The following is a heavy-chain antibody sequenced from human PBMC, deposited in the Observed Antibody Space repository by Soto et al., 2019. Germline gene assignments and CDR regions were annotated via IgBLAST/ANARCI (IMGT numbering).Heavy chain of an antibody. CDR3: ARGREDFHAGSGPSWMWLAP. CDR2: ISISGNT. CDR1: GGSISSDF. J-gene: IGHJ5*02. D-gene: IGHD3-3*01. Sequence: QVQLQESGPGLVKPSETLSLTCTVSGGSISSDFWSWIRQPPGKGLEWIGYISISGNTDYSPSLTRRATIXAXTXXYQFSLKLRSVNTADTAVYFCARGREDFHAGSGPSWMWLAPWGQGTLVTVSS. V-gene: IGHV4-59*01.